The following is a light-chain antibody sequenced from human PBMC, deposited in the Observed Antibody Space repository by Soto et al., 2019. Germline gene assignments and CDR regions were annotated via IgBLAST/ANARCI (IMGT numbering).Light chain of an antibody. Sequence: DIQMTQSPSTLSASVGDRVTITRRASQSLNNELAWYQQKPGKAPNLLMYDASTLERGVPSRFSGTGSGTEFTLTISSLQPDDFATYYCQQYHRSSITFGQGTRLEIK. CDR1: QSLNNE. V-gene: IGKV1-5*01. J-gene: IGKJ5*01. CDR3: QQYHRSSIT. CDR2: DAS.